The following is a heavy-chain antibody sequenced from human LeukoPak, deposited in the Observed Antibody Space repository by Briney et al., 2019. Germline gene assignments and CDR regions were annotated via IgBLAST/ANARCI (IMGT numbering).Heavy chain of an antibody. J-gene: IGHJ3*02. D-gene: IGHD5-24*01. Sequence: PGGSLRLSCAASGFTFSFYVMNWVRQAPGKGLEWVAVISNDGSNKYYADSVKGRFTISRDSSKNTFYLQTNSLRPGDTALYYCARGRQRWLQSDAFDIWGLGTMVTASS. CDR2: ISNDGSNK. V-gene: IGHV3-30-3*01. CDR1: GFTFSFYV. CDR3: ARGRQRWLQSDAFDI.